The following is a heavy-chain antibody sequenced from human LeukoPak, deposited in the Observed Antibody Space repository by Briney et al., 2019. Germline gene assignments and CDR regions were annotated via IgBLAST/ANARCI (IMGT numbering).Heavy chain of an antibody. CDR3: ARDWGGQRENYYYGMDA. V-gene: IGHV3-30*03. Sequence: AGGSLRLSCAASGFTFSSYAMHWVRQAPGKGLEWVAVISYDGSNKYYADSMKGRFTISRDNSKNTLYLQVNSLRAEDTAVYYCARDWGGQRENYYYGMDAWGQGTTVTVSS. D-gene: IGHD3-16*01. CDR2: ISYDGSNK. J-gene: IGHJ6*02. CDR1: GFTFSSYA.